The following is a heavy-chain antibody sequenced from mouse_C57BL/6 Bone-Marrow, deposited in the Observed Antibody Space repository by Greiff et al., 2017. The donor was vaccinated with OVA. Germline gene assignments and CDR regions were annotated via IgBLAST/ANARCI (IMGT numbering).Heavy chain of an antibody. J-gene: IGHJ1*03. CDR1: GFSLTSYG. D-gene: IGHD2-3*01. Sequence: VQLQESGPGLVQPSQSLFITCTFSGFSLTSYGVHWVRQSPGKGLEWLGVIWSGGSTDYNAAFISRLSISKDNSKSQVFFKMNSLQADDIAIYYCARAKGYDGYYDWYFDVWGTGTTVTVSS. CDR2: IWSGGST. CDR3: ARAKGYDGYYDWYFDV. V-gene: IGHV2-2*01.